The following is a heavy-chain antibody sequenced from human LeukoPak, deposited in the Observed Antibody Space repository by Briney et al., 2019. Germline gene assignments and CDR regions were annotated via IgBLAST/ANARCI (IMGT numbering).Heavy chain of an antibody. CDR3: ARAYSAYWYSAY. CDR1: GFTFSNYA. V-gene: IGHV3-30*04. Sequence: GGALRLSCAASGFTFSNYAMHWVRQAPGKGPEWVAVISGDGSRIHHADAVEGRFTISKNNCKNMIFLQMNSLRTEDTAVYYCARAYSAYWYSAYWGQGDLVNGSS. D-gene: IGHD1-26*01. J-gene: IGHJ4*02. CDR2: ISGDGSRI.